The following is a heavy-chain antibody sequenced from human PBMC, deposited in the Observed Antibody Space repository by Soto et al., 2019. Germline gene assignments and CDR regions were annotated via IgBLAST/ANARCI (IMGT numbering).Heavy chain of an antibody. J-gene: IGHJ4*01. CDR2: INPNSGGT. Sequence: ASVKVSCKASGYTFTGYHMHWVRQAPGQGLEWMGWINPNSGGTNYAQKFQGRVTMTRDTSISTAYMELSRLRSDDTAVYYCARSIAARRTVDYWGQGTLVTVSS. CDR3: ARSIAARRTVDY. CDR1: GYTFTGYH. V-gene: IGHV1-2*02. D-gene: IGHD6-6*01.